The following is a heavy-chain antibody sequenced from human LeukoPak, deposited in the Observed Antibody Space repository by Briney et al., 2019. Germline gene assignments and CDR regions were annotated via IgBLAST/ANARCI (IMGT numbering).Heavy chain of an antibody. J-gene: IGHJ4*02. V-gene: IGHV1-2*02. CDR2: INPNSGGT. CDR3: ARAYTGFEAFDY. CDR1: GYTFTGYY. D-gene: IGHD2-2*02. Sequence: ASVTVSCTASGYTFTGYYMHWVRQAPGQGLEWMGWINPNSGGTNYAEKFQGRVTMTRDTSISTAYMELSRLISDDTAVYYCARAYTGFEAFDYWGQGTLVTVSS.